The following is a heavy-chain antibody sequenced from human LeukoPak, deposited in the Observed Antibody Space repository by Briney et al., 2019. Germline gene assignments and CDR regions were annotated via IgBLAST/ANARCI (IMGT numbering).Heavy chain of an antibody. CDR1: GFTVSSNY. J-gene: IGHJ4*02. CDR3: AKDLGSYRYRRYFDY. CDR2: ISGSGGST. V-gene: IGHV3-23*01. D-gene: IGHD3-16*02. Sequence: GGSLRLSCAASGFTVSSNYMSWVRQAPGKELEWVSAISGSGGSTYYADSVKGRFTISRDNSKNTLYLQMNSLRAEDTAVYYCAKDLGSYRYRRYFDYWGQGTLVTVSS.